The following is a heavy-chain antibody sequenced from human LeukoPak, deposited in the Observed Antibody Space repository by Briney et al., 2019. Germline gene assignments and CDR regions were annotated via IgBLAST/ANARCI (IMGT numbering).Heavy chain of an antibody. CDR1: GGSISSYY. CDR3: ARVAPMVRGVPDY. V-gene: IGHV4-59*01. J-gene: IGHJ4*02. CDR2: IYYSGST. Sequence: IPSETLSLTCTVSGGSISSYYWSWIRQPPGKGLEWIGYIYYSGSTNYNPSLKSRVTISVDTSKNQFSLKLSSVTAADTAVYYCARVAPMVRGVPDYWGQGTLVTVSS. D-gene: IGHD3-10*01.